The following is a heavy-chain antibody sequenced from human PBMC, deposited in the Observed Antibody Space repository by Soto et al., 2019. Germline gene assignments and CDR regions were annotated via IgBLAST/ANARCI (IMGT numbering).Heavy chain of an antibody. D-gene: IGHD4-4*01. V-gene: IGHV1-69*12. CDR3: ARDNDRLQLGGNYYYILDV. CDR2: IIPLFRTP. J-gene: IGHJ6*02. Sequence: QVQLVQSGAEMKEPGSSVKVSCKTSGGTFSSSAISWLRQAPGQGIEWMGGIIPLFRTPDYAQKFQGRVTIAADESTSTAYMELSSLRSEDTAVYYCARDNDRLQLGGNYYYILDVWGQGTTITIPS. CDR1: GGTFSSSA.